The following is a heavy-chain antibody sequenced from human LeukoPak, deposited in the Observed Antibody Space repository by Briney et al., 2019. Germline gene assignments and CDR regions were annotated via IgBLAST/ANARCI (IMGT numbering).Heavy chain of an antibody. CDR1: GYSIRSGHY. D-gene: IGHD3-22*01. Sequence: SETLSLTCAVSGYSIRSGHYWGWIRQSPGKGLEWIGSINHSGITEYNPSLKSRVTLSVDTSKNQFSLQLRSVTAADRALYYCARSGDYIKEGFDYWRQGTQVTVSS. CDR2: INHSGIT. CDR3: ARSGDYIKEGFDY. J-gene: IGHJ4*02. V-gene: IGHV4-38-2*01.